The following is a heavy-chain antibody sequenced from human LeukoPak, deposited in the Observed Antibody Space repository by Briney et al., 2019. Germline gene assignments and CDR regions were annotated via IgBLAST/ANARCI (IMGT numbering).Heavy chain of an antibody. J-gene: IGHJ4*02. D-gene: IGHD2-2*01. V-gene: IGHV3-21*01. CDR2: ISSSSSYI. Sequence: PGGSLRLSCAASGFTFSSYSMNWVRQAPGKGLEWVSSISSSSSYIYYADSVKGRFTISRDNAKNSLYLQMNSLRAEDTAVYYCARDRPPRYCSSTSCYAGSDYWGQGTLVTVSS. CDR1: GFTFSSYS. CDR3: ARDRPPRYCSSTSCYAGSDY.